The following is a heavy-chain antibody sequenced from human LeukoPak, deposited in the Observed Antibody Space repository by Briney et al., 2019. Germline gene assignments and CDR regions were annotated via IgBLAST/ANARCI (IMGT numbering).Heavy chain of an antibody. Sequence: GGSLRLSCAASGFTFDDYGMSWVRQAPGKGLEWVSGINWNGGSTGYADSVKGRFTISRDNAKNSLYLQMNSLRAEDTALYYCARDIEDIVVVPAAYYYYYYYMDVWGKGTTVTVSS. CDR3: ARDIEDIVVVPAAYYYYYYYMDV. D-gene: IGHD2-2*01. J-gene: IGHJ6*03. V-gene: IGHV3-20*04. CDR2: INWNGGST. CDR1: GFTFDDYG.